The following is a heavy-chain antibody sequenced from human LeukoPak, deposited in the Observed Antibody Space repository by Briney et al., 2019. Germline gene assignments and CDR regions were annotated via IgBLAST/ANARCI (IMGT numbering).Heavy chain of an antibody. CDR1: GGCISSYY. J-gene: IGHJ4*02. Sequence: SETLSLTCTVSGGCISSYYWSWIRQPPGKGLEWIGYVYYSGSTNYNPSLKSRVAISVDTSKNQFSLKLTSVTAADTALYYCARSSGPYDTTGPLGYWGQGTLVTVSS. CDR3: ARSSGPYDTTGPLGY. CDR2: VYYSGST. D-gene: IGHD3-22*01. V-gene: IGHV4-59*01.